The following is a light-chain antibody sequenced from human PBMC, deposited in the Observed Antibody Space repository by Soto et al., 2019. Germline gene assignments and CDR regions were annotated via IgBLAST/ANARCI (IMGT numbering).Light chain of an antibody. Sequence: EIVMTQSPATLSVSPGERATLSCRASQTISTDLAWYQQKPGQAPRLLIYGASTRATTFPARFSGGGSGTEFTLTISSLQSEDFAVYYCQHYKSWPWTFDQGTKVEIK. J-gene: IGKJ1*01. V-gene: IGKV3-15*01. CDR2: GAS. CDR3: QHYKSWPWT. CDR1: QTISTD.